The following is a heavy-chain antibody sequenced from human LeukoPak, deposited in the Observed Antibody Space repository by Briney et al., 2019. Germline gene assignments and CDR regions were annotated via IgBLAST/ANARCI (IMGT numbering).Heavy chain of an antibody. D-gene: IGHD6-19*01. J-gene: IGHJ4*02. CDR2: IYDSGNT. CDR3: ARETSLMGYASGLGFNY. CDR1: GGSISSWY. V-gene: IGHV4-59*01. Sequence: SETLSLTCTVSGGSISSWYWSWIRQPPEKGLEWIGYIYDSGNTNYNPSLKSRVTISIDTSKNQFSLKLTSVTAADTATYYCARETSLMGYASGLGFNYWGQGILVTVSS.